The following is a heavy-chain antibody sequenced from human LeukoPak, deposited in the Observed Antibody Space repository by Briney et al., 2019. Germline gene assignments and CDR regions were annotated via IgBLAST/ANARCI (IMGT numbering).Heavy chain of an antibody. CDR2: VDPEDGET. V-gene: IGHV1-69-2*01. CDR3: ATDFWSGYPWSDYMDV. CDR1: GYTFTDYY. J-gene: IGHJ6*03. D-gene: IGHD3-3*01. Sequence: ASVKISCKVSGYTFTDYYMHWVQQAPGKGLEWMGLVDPEDGETIYAEKFQGRVTITADTSTDTAYMELSSLRSEDTAVYYCATDFWSGYPWSDYMDVWGKGTTVTVS.